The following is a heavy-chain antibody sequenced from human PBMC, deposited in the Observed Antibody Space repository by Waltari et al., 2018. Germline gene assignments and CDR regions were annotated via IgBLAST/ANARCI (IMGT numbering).Heavy chain of an antibody. J-gene: IGHJ4*02. CDR1: GFTFSNYA. D-gene: IGHD5-18*01. V-gene: IGHV3-23*04. CDR3: ASRYGWPSNDY. CDR2: IIGSDDS. Sequence: EVQLVESGGGLVQQGGSLRLSCAAYGFTFSNYAMNWVRQAPGKGLAWVSAIIGSDDSYYADSVRGRFTISRDNSKNTLFLQMNSLRAEDTAVYYCASRYGWPSNDYWGQGTLVTVSS.